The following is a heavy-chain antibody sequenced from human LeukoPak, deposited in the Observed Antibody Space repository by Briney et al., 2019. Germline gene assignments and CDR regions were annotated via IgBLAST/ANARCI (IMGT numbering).Heavy chain of an antibody. Sequence: GGSLRLSCAASGFTFSSYEMNWVRQAPGKGLEWVSYISSSGSTIYYADSVKGRFTISRDNAKNSLYLQMNSLGAEDTAVYYCARDYGDKEAYYMDVWGKGTTVTVSS. V-gene: IGHV3-48*03. CDR2: ISSSGSTI. CDR1: GFTFSSYE. D-gene: IGHD7-27*01. CDR3: ARDYGDKEAYYMDV. J-gene: IGHJ6*03.